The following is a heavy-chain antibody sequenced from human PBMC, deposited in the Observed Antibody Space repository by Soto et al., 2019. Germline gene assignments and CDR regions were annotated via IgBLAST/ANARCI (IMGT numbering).Heavy chain of an antibody. Sequence: EVQLVESGGGLVQPGGSLRLSCVASGFTFSSYWMHWVRQAPGKGLVWVSSISNDGSSTSYADPVKGRFTISSDNAKNKLYLQMNSLRAEDTAVYYCARLPNKSTQNWGQGTLVIVSP. J-gene: IGHJ1*01. CDR3: ARLPNKSTQN. CDR2: ISNDGSST. V-gene: IGHV3-74*01. CDR1: GFTFSSYW.